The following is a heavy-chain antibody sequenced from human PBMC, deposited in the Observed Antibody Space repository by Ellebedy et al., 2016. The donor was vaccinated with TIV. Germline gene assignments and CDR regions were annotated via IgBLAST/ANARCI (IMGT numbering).Heavy chain of an antibody. CDR3: ARDVVRGVPLVGFDI. Sequence: GGSLRLXCAASGFTFSVYWMNWVRQAPGKGLEWVAKIKQDGSEVYHVDSVKGRFTISRDNARNSLYLQMNSLRAEDTAVYYCARDVVRGVPLVGFDIWGQGTMVTVSS. CDR2: IKQDGSEV. J-gene: IGHJ3*02. CDR1: GFTFSVYW. V-gene: IGHV3-7*01. D-gene: IGHD3-10*01.